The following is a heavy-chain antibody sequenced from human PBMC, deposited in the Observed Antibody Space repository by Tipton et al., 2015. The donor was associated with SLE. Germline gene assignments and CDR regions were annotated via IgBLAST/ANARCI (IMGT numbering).Heavy chain of an antibody. D-gene: IGHD6-13*01. CDR1: GASISSFSYY. J-gene: IGHJ3*02. CDR2: MYYTGST. CDR3: ASYGGSSWGDAFDI. Sequence: TLSLTCTVSGASISSFSYYWGWIRQPPGKGLEWIGNMYYTGSTYYNPSLKSRVTISVDTSKNQFSLKLSSVIAADTAVYYCASYGGSSWGDAFDIWGQGTMVTVSS. V-gene: IGHV4-39*07.